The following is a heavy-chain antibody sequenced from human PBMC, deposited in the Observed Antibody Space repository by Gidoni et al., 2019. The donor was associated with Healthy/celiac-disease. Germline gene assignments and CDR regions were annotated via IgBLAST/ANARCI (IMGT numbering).Heavy chain of an antibody. J-gene: IGHJ4*02. D-gene: IGHD1-1*01. CDR3: ARGRGYGTSANFDY. Sequence: QVQLQQWGAGLLKPSETLSLTCAVYGGSFSGYYWSWIRQPPGKGLEWIGEINHSGSTNYNPSLKSRVTISVDTSKNQFSLKLSSVTAADTAVYYCARGRGYGTSANFDYWGQGTLVTVSS. V-gene: IGHV4-34*01. CDR2: INHSGST. CDR1: GGSFSGYY.